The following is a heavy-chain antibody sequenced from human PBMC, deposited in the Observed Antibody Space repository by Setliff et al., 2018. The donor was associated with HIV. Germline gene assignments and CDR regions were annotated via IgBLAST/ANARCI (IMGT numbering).Heavy chain of an antibody. Sequence: GESLKISCEGSGFTFSTYAMNWVRQTSGKGLEWVAYVSRDSNNIYYADSVKGRFTISRDNARNSLYLQMNSLRADDTAVYFCARPTNIDTLYYGSQTFYMYYYGLDVWGQGTTVTVSS. CDR2: VSRDSNNI. J-gene: IGHJ6*02. D-gene: IGHD1-26*01. CDR3: ARPTNIDTLYYGSQTFYMYYYGLDV. CDR1: GFTFSTYA. V-gene: IGHV3-48*01.